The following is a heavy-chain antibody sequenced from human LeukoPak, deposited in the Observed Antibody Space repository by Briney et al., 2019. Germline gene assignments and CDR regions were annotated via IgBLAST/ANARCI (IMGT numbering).Heavy chain of an antibody. D-gene: IGHD3-3*01. CDR2: IIPILGIA. J-gene: IGHJ5*02. CDR3: ARDSDFWSGYQYNWFDP. V-gene: IGHV1-69*04. Sequence: SVKVSCKASGGTFSSYAISWVRQAPGQGLEWMGRIIPILGIANYAQKFQGRVTITADKSTSTACMELSSLRSEDTAVYYCARDSDFWSGYQYNWFDPWGQGTLVTVSS. CDR1: GGTFSSYA.